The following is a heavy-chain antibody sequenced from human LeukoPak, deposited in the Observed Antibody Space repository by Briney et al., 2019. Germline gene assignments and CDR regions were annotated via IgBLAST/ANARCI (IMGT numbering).Heavy chain of an antibody. CDR3: TRDKLVPAAMSAFDI. CDR2: FDPEDGET. V-gene: IGHV1-24*01. J-gene: IGHJ3*02. CDR1: GSTLTELS. Sequence: ASVKVSFKVSGSTLTELSMHWVRLPPGKGQERVGGFDPEDGETIYAQKFQGRVTMTEDTSTDTAYMELSSLRSEDTAVYYCTRDKLVPAAMSAFDIWGQGTMVTVSS. D-gene: IGHD2-2*01.